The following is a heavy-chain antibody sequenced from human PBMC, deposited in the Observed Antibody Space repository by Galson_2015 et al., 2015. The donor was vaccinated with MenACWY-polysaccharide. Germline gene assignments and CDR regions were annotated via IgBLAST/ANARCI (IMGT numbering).Heavy chain of an antibody. Sequence: SLTLSCAASGFTFSSYWMSWVRQAPGKGLEWVANIKQDESEKYYVDSVKGRFTISRDNAKNSLYLEMNSLRAEDTAVYYCARAWEVPPAHYFDHWGQGRLVIVSS. V-gene: IGHV3-7*03. CDR2: IKQDESEK. CDR3: ARAWEVPPAHYFDH. J-gene: IGHJ4*02. D-gene: IGHD2-2*01. CDR1: GFTFSSYW.